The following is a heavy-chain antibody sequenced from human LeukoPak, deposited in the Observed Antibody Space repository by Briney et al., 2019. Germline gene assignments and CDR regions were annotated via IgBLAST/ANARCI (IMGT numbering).Heavy chain of an antibody. CDR1: GFTFSSYS. Sequence: PGGSLRLSCAASGFTFSSYSMNWVRQAPGKGLEWVSSISSSSSYIYYADSVKGRFTISRDNAKNSLYLQMNSLRAEDTAVYYCARDGPYCSGGSCYSYYFDYWGQGTLVTVSS. V-gene: IGHV3-21*01. D-gene: IGHD2-15*01. CDR3: ARDGPYCSGGSCYSYYFDY. J-gene: IGHJ4*02. CDR2: ISSSSSYI.